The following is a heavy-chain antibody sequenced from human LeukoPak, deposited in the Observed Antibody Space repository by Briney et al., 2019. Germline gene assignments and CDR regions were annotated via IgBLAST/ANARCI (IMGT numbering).Heavy chain of an antibody. CDR3: ARASLLDYGDYGRLDV. V-gene: IGHV4-61*02. J-gene: IGHJ6*04. CDR2: ISSSGST. D-gene: IGHD4-17*01. CDR1: GDSISSGDYY. Sequence: SETLSLTCTVSGDSISSGDYYWSWIRQPAGKGLEWIGRISSSGSTNYNPSLKSRVTISVDTSKNQFSLKLSSVTAADTAVYYCARASLLDYGDYGRLDVWGKGTTVTISS.